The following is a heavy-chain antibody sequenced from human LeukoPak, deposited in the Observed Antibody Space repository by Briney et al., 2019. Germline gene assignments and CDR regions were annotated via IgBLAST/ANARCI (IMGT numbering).Heavy chain of an antibody. Sequence: SVKVSCKASGGTFSSYAISWVRQAPGQGLEWMGGIIPIFGTANYALKFQGRVTITADKSTSTAYMELSSLRSEDTAVYYCAREDIGSYGNFDYWGQGTLVTVSS. V-gene: IGHV1-69*06. CDR1: GGTFSSYA. CDR2: IIPIFGTA. D-gene: IGHD5-18*01. J-gene: IGHJ4*02. CDR3: AREDIGSYGNFDY.